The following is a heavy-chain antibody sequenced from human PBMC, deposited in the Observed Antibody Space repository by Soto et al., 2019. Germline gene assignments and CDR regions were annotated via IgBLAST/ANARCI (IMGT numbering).Heavy chain of an antibody. CDR2: VHYSGTT. J-gene: IGHJ4*02. V-gene: IGHV4-59*01. Sequence: QVQLQESGPGLVKPSETLSLTCTVSGGSISIFYWNWIRQPPGKGLEWIGYVHYSGTTSYNPSLKSRASISLDTSKNQFSLRLTSVTAADTAVYYCARRWSGTDYWGQGTLVTVSP. CDR1: GGSISIFY. D-gene: IGHD3-10*01. CDR3: ARRWSGTDY.